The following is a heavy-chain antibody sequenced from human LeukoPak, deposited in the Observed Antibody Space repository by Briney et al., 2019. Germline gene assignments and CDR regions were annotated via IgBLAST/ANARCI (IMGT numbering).Heavy chain of an antibody. D-gene: IGHD5-12*01. CDR3: AKDTIVATWYYYGMDV. CDR2: ISGSGGST. V-gene: IGHV3-23*01. Sequence: GGSLRLSCAASGFTFSSYAMSWVRQAPGKGLECVSAISGSGGSTYYADSVKGRFTISRDNSKNTLYLQMNSLRAEDTAVYYCAKDTIVATWYYYGMDVWGQGTTVTVSS. CDR1: GFTFSSYA. J-gene: IGHJ6*02.